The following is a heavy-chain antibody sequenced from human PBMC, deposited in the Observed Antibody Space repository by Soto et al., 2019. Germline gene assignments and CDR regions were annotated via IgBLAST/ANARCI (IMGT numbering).Heavy chain of an antibody. CDR3: ARAFSSGCYYYYGMEV. J-gene: IGHJ6*02. Sequence: EILSLPGAVDGGSLSGYYWSWIRQPPGKGLEWIGEINHSGSTNYNPSLKSRVTISVDTSKNQFSLKLSSVTAADTAVYYCARAFSSGCYYYYGMEVWGRGTTVTVSS. CDR1: GGSLSGYY. CDR2: INHSGST. D-gene: IGHD6-19*01. V-gene: IGHV4-34*01.